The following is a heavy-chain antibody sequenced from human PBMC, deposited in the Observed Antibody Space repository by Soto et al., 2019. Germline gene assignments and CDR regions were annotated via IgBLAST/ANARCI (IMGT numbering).Heavy chain of an antibody. CDR2: ISYDGSNK. V-gene: IGHV3-30*18. Sequence: PGGSLRLSCAASGFTFSSYGMHWVRQAPGKGLEWVAVISYDGSNKYYADSVKGRFTISRDNSKNTLYLQMNSLRAEDTAVYYCAKVCGGDCYSSTHYYYGMDVWGQGTTVTVSS. D-gene: IGHD2-21*02. CDR3: AKVCGGDCYSSTHYYYGMDV. CDR1: GFTFSSYG. J-gene: IGHJ6*02.